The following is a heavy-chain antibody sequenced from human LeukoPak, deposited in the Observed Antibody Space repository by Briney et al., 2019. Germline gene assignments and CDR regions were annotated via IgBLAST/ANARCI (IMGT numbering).Heavy chain of an antibody. D-gene: IGHD2-2*01. V-gene: IGHV3-7*01. Sequence: PGGSLRLSCEASGFTFNNYCMSWFRQAPGKGLEWVANIKQDESEKNYVDSVKGRFTISRDNVKNSLYLQMNSLGAEDTAVYYCARDLPYYYYMDVWGKRTTVTVSS. CDR1: GFTFNNYC. CDR2: IKQDESEK. CDR3: ARDLPYYYYMDV. J-gene: IGHJ6*03.